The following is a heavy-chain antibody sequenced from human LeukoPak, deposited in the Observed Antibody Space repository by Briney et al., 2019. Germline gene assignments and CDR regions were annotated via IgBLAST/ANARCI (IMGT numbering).Heavy chain of an antibody. CDR3: ARGRGYSGYGLNFDY. D-gene: IGHD5-12*01. Sequence: WASVKVSCKASGYTLTSYAMHWVRQAPGQRLEWMGWINAGNGNTKYSQKFQGRVTITRDTSASTAYMELSSLRSEDTAVYYCARGRGYSGYGLNFDYWGQGTLVTVSS. CDR2: INAGNGNT. J-gene: IGHJ4*02. V-gene: IGHV1-3*01. CDR1: GYTLTSYA.